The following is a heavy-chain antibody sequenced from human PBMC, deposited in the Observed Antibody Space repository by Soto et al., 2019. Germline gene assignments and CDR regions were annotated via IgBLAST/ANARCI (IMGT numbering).Heavy chain of an antibody. CDR1: GFTFSSYA. D-gene: IGHD6-19*01. J-gene: IGHJ4*02. CDR2: ISGSGGST. V-gene: IGHV3-23*01. Sequence: GGSLRLSCAASGFTFSSYAMSWVRQAPGKGLEWVSAISGSGGSTYYADPVKGRFTISRDNSKNTLYLQMNSLRAEDTAVYYCAKDLTVAGLSFDYWGQGTLVTVSS. CDR3: AKDLTVAGLSFDY.